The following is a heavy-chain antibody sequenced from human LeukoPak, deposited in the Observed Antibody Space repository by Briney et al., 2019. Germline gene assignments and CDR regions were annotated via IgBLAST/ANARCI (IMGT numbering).Heavy chain of an antibody. CDR2: IYYSGSS. J-gene: IGHJ5*02. D-gene: IGHD3-22*01. Sequence: ESSETLSLTCTVSGGSISSHYWGWIRQPPGKGLEWIGYIYYSGSSKYNPSLKSRVTISVDTPKSQFSLKLSSVTAADTAVYYCARLYDSSGYTNWLDPWGQGTLVTVSS. V-gene: IGHV4-59*11. CDR1: GGSISSHY. CDR3: ARLYDSSGYTNWLDP.